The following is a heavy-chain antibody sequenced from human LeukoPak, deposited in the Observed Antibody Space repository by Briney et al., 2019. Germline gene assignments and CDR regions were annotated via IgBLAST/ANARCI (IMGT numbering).Heavy chain of an antibody. V-gene: IGHV3-30*02. D-gene: IGHD1-26*01. J-gene: IGHJ5*02. CDR1: GFSFSRYG. CDR3: AKDQAGA. CDR2: IRYEGVNK. Sequence: GGSLRLSCVASGFSFSRYGMDWVRLAPGKGLEWVAFIRYEGVNKYYSDSVRGRFTISRDNSKSTLYLQMNSLRPDDTAVYYCAKDQAGAWGQGTLVTVSS.